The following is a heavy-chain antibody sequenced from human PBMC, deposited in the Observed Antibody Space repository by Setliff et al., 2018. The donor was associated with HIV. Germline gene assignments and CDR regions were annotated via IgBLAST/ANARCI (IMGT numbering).Heavy chain of an antibody. V-gene: IGHV3-48*01. J-gene: IGHJ4*02. CDR1: GFTFSTYS. D-gene: IGHD1-1*01. Sequence: GGSLRLSCAASGFTFSTYSMNWVRQAPGKGLEWISYINREETTEWYADSVKGRFIISRDNAKNSLYLQMSSLRAEDTAVYFCVRDINWAFDYWGQGILVTISS. CDR2: INREETTE. CDR3: VRDINWAFDY.